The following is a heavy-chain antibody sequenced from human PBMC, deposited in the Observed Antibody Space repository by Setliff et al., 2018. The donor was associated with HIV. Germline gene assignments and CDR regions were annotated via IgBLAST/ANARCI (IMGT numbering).Heavy chain of an antibody. V-gene: IGHV1-69*05. CDR3: ARDFGGYCSSMSCPGLFDP. Sequence: SVKVSCKASGGTSSNYGMSWVRQAPGQGLEWMGGIIPISGTATYAQKFQGRVTITTDESTSTAYMELSGLRTEDTAVYYCARDFGGYCSSMSCPGLFDPWGQGTLVTVSS. D-gene: IGHD2-2*01. CDR1: GGTSSNYG. CDR2: IIPISGTA. J-gene: IGHJ5*02.